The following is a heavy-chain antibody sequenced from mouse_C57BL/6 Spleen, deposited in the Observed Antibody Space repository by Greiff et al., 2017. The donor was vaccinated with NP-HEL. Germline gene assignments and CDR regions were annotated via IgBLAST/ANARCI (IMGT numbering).Heavy chain of an antibody. Sequence: VQLKESGPGLVKPSQSLSLTCSVTGYSITSGYYWNWIRQFPGNKLEWMGYISYDGSNNYNPSLKNRISITRDTSKNQFFLKLNSVTTEDTATYYCASYDYGYAMDYWGQGTSVTVSS. D-gene: IGHD2-4*01. V-gene: IGHV3-6*01. CDR2: ISYDGSN. CDR3: ASYDYGYAMDY. CDR1: GYSITSGYY. J-gene: IGHJ4*01.